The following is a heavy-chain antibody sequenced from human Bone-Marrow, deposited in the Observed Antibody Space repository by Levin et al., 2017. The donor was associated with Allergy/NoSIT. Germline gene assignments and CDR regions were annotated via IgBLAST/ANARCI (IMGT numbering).Heavy chain of an antibody. CDR1: GYSFPNYW. D-gene: IGHD2-15*01. Sequence: GESLKISCQGSGYSFPNYWIGWVRQMPGKGLEWMGIIYPLDSDVTYSPSFQGQVTISADKSINTAYLQWSSLKPSDTAIYYCAREGDGGGFDPWGQGTLVTVSS. J-gene: IGHJ5*02. CDR3: AREGDGGGFDP. CDR2: IYPLDSDV. V-gene: IGHV5-51*01.